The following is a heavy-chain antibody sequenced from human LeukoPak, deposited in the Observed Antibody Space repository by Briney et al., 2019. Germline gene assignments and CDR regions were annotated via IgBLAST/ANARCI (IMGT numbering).Heavy chain of an antibody. Sequence: ASVKVSCKASGYTFTAYSMHWVRQAPGQGLEWMGWINPNSGGTNYAQKFQGRVTITRDTSISTAYMQLSRLKSDDTSVYYCATHGGGTFSLEYFFDFWGQGTLVTVSS. CDR3: ATHGGGTFSLEYFFDF. CDR1: GYTFTAYS. V-gene: IGHV1-2*02. J-gene: IGHJ4*02. D-gene: IGHD3-16*01. CDR2: INPNSGGT.